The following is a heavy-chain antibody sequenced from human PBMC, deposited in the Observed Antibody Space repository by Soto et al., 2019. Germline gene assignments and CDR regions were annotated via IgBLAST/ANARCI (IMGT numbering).Heavy chain of an antibody. CDR3: ARTEVLRSNWFDP. D-gene: IGHD2-8*02. J-gene: IGHJ5*02. Sequence: SETLSLTCTVSGGSISSGDYYWSWIRQPPGKGLEWIGYIYYSGSTYYNPSLKSRVTISVDTSKNQFSLKLSSVTAADTAVYYCARTEVLRSNWFDPWGQGTLVTVSS. CDR1: GGSISSGDYY. CDR2: IYYSGST. V-gene: IGHV4-30-4*01.